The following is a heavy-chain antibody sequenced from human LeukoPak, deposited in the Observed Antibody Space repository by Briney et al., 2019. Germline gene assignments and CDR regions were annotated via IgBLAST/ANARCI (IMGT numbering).Heavy chain of an antibody. J-gene: IGHJ4*02. CDR3: AREPTDYGDYVLFDY. CDR1: GYTFTSYY. CDR2: INPSGGST. Sequence: ASVKVSCKASGYTFTSYYMHWVRQAPGQGLEWMGIINPSGGSTSYAQEFQGRVTMTRDTSTSTVYMELSSLRSEDTAVYYCAREPTDYGDYVLFDYWGQGTLVTVSS. V-gene: IGHV1-46*03. D-gene: IGHD4-17*01.